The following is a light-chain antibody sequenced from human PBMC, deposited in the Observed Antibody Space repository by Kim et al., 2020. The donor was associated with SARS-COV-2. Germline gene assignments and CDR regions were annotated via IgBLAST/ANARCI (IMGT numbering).Light chain of an antibody. CDR2: DAS. CDR1: QSVSTS. J-gene: IGKJ4*01. Sequence: EIVLTQSPVTLSLSPGERATLSCRASQSVSTSLVWYQQKVGQAPRLLIYDASNRATDIPARFSGSGSGTDFTLTISSLESEDFAVYYCQQRSEWPLTFGGGTKVDIK. V-gene: IGKV3-11*01. CDR3: QQRSEWPLT.